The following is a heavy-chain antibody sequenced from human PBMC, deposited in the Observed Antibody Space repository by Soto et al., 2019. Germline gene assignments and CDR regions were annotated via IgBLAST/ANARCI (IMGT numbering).Heavy chain of an antibody. J-gene: IGHJ6*02. CDR3: AKDLFESDIVVVPAAIPYYYYGMDV. CDR1: GFTFSSYA. V-gene: IGHV3-23*01. D-gene: IGHD2-2*01. CDR2: ISGSGGST. Sequence: HPGGSLRLSCAASGFTFSSYAMSWVRQAPGKGLEWVSAISGSGGSTYYADSVKGRFTISRDNSKNTLYLQMNSLRAEDTAVYYCAKDLFESDIVVVPAAIPYYYYGMDVWGQGTTVTVSS.